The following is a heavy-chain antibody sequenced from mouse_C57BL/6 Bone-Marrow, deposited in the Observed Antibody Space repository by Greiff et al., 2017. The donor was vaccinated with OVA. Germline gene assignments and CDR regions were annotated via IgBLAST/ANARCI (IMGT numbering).Heavy chain of an antibody. CDR1: GFTFSDYY. CDR2: ISNGGGST. Sequence: DVKLVESGGGLVQPGGSLKLSCAASGFTFSDYYMYWVRQTPEMRLEWVAYISNGGGSTYYPATVKGRFTISRDNAKNTLYLQMSRLTSEDTAMYYCARKGYGSAYWGQGTLVTVSA. V-gene: IGHV5-12*01. CDR3: ARKGYGSAY. D-gene: IGHD1-1*01. J-gene: IGHJ3*01.